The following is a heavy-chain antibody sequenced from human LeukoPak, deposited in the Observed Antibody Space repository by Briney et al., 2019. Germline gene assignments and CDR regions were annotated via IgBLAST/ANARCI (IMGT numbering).Heavy chain of an antibody. CDR2: IYYSGST. J-gene: IGHJ5*02. CDR3: ARHGAYCSGGSCPNWFDP. CDR1: GGSISSYY. D-gene: IGHD2-15*01. Sequence: SETLSLTCTVSGGSISSYYWSWIRQPPGKGLEWIGYIYYSGSTNYNPSLKSRVTISVDTSKNQFSLKLSSVTAADTAAYYCARHGAYCSGGSCPNWFDPWGQGTLVTVSS. V-gene: IGHV4-59*08.